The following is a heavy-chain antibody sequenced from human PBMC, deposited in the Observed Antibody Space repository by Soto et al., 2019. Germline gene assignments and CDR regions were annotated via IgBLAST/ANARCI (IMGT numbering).Heavy chain of an antibody. CDR2: INSDGSII. J-gene: IGHJ4*02. CDR3: VRGAPFDF. Sequence: VGSLRLSCAASGFTLSDHWMHWVRQVPGKGLVWVSRINSDGSIINYAASVRGRFTISRDDAKNTLYLQMNSLRAEDTAVYNCVRGAPFDFWGQGTPVTVSS. CDR1: GFTLSDHW. V-gene: IGHV3-74*01.